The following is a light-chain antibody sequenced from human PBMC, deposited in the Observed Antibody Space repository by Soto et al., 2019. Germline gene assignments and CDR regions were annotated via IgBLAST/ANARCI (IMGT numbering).Light chain of an antibody. Sequence: QSVLTQPASVSGSPGQSITISCTGTSSDVGSFNLVSWYQQYPGKAPKLMIYEGSKRPSGVSNRFSGSKSGNTASLTISGLQAEDEAEYYCCSYAGMNTVAFGGGTKLTVL. CDR2: EGS. CDR1: SSDVGSFNL. CDR3: CSYAGMNTVA. J-gene: IGLJ2*01. V-gene: IGLV2-23*01.